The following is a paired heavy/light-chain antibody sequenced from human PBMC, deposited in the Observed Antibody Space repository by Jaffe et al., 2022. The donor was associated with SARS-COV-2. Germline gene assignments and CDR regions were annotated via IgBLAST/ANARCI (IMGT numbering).Heavy chain of an antibody. CDR3: ARQLSGRYYFDY. D-gene: IGHD1-26*01. V-gene: IGHV4-59*01. CDR2: IHYSGST. CDR1: GGSITDYY. J-gene: IGHJ4*02. Sequence: QVQLQESGPGLVKPSETLSLTCTVSGGSITDYYLSWIRQPPGKGLEWIGYIHYSGSTSYNPSLRSRVTTSVDTSKNQFSLKLSSVTAADTAVYYCARQLSGRYYFDYWGQGILVTVSS.
Light chain of an antibody. CDR3: QQNINTPYT. V-gene: IGKV1-39*01. J-gene: IGKJ2*01. CDR1: QGITNF. Sequence: DIQMTQSPSSLSASIGDRVTITCRASQGITNFLNWYQRKPGKVPKLLIYAASTLQIGVPSRFSGSGSGTDFTLTISSLQPEDFATYYCQQNINTPYTFGQGTTLEIK. CDR2: AAS.